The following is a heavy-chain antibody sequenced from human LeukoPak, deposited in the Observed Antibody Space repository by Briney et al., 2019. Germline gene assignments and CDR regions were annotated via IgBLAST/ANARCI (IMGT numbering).Heavy chain of an antibody. D-gene: IGHD6-19*01. V-gene: IGHV7-4-1*02. CDR2: INTNTGNP. Sequence: ASVKVSCKASGYTFTSYDMNWVRQAPGQGLEWMGWINTNTGNPTYAQGFTGRFVFSLDTSVSTAYLQISSLKSEDTAVYYCARGIGIAVAGTSPYYYYMDVWGKGTTVTVSS. CDR1: GYTFTSYD. J-gene: IGHJ6*03. CDR3: ARGIGIAVAGTSPYYYYMDV.